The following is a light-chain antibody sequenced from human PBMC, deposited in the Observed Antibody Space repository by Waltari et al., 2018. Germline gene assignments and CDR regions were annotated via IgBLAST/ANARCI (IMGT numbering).Light chain of an antibody. J-gene: IGKJ4*01. CDR2: LTF. Sequence: IVMTQSPSSLSVTPGESASISCRSSQSLLDRSGYHYLDWYLQKPGQSPQLLIHLTFKRAFGVPDRISGSGSGTYFTLRISRVEAEDVGVYYCMQSLQTPLTFGGGT. CDR1: QSLLDRSGYHY. CDR3: MQSLQTPLT. V-gene: IGKV2-28*01.